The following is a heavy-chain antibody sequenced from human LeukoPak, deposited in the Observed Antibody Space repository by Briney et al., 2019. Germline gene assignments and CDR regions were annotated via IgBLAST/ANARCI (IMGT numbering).Heavy chain of an antibody. Sequence: QAGGSLRLSCAASGFTFSSYGMHWVRQAPGKGLEWVAIIWYDGSDKYYAESVKGRFTISRDNSKNTLYLQMNSLRAEDTAVYYCAKGGITPDYWGQGTLVAVSA. CDR3: AKGGITPDY. J-gene: IGHJ4*02. CDR1: GFTFSSYG. CDR2: IWYDGSDK. D-gene: IGHD4-23*01. V-gene: IGHV3-33*06.